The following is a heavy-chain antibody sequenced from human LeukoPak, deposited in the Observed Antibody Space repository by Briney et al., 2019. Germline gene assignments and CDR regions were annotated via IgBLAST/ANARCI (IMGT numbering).Heavy chain of an antibody. CDR1: GFTFSSFP. Sequence: GGSLRLSCAASGFTFSSFPMHWVRQAPGKGLEWVAIISYDGSNKYYADSVKGRFTISRDNAENLLYLQMNSLRAEDTAVYYCTRDQEGSDYWGQGTLVTVSS. CDR3: TRDQEGSDY. CDR2: ISYDGSNK. J-gene: IGHJ4*02. V-gene: IGHV3-30-3*01.